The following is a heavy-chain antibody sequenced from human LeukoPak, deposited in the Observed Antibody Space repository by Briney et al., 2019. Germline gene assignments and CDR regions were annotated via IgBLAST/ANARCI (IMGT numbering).Heavy chain of an antibody. V-gene: IGHV3-48*03. CDR2: ISGSGYTI. CDR1: GFTFNSYE. CDR3: TREDYGDFQTPSFDY. J-gene: IGHJ4*02. D-gene: IGHD4-17*01. Sequence: GGSLRLSCATSGFTFNSYEMNWVRQAPGKGLEWVSHISGSGYTIYYADSVQGRFTISRDNAKNSLFLEMKSLRAEDTAVYYCTREDYGDFQTPSFDYWGQGTLVTVSS.